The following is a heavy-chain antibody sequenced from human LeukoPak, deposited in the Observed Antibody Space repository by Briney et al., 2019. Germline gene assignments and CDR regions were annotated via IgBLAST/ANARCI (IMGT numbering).Heavy chain of an antibody. CDR2: ISNSGGST. J-gene: IGHJ4*02. CDR3: AKPAWGGTFDD. Sequence: GGSLRLSCSASGFSSSNYAMSSVPAAPGKGLEWVSAISNSGGSTYYADSVKGRFTITRDNSKNTLYLQVDSLRVEDTAVYYCAKPAWGGTFDDWGQGTLVTVSS. CDR1: GFSSSNYA. V-gene: IGHV3-23*01. D-gene: IGHD3-16*01.